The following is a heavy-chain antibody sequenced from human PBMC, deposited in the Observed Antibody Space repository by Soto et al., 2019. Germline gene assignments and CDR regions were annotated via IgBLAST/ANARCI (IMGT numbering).Heavy chain of an antibody. CDR2: IIPLFGTT. CDR3: ARGTVTGSEYNYYYYGMDV. Sequence: SVKVSCKASGGTFSSYTISWVRQAPGQGLEWMGGIIPLFGTTNYAQKLQGRVKLTADESTRTAYMELSTLTSEDTAVYYCARGTVTGSEYNYYYYGMDVWGQGTTVTVSS. CDR1: GGTFSSYT. J-gene: IGHJ6*02. D-gene: IGHD1-1*01. V-gene: IGHV1-69*13.